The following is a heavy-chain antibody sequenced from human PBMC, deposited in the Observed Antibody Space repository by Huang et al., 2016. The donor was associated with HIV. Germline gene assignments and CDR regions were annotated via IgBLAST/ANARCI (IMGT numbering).Heavy chain of an antibody. D-gene: IGHD6-19*01. CDR3: ANQWTGLDR. CDR1: GFSLDTRGVA. Sequence: QITLKESGPTLVKPTQTLTLTCSFSGFSLDTRGVAVGWVRQPPGEALAWRGLMYWDDDTRFSPSLGGRLSLTKDTSKNQVVLTMTNMDPADTATYFCANQWTGLDRWGQGILVTVTS. V-gene: IGHV2-5*02. J-gene: IGHJ4*02. CDR2: MYWDDDT.